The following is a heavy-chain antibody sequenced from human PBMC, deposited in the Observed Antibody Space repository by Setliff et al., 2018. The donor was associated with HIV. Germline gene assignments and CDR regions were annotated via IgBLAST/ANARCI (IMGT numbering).Heavy chain of an antibody. Sequence: ASVKVSCKVSGYTLSELSRHWVRQGPGKGLEWMGGFDPEDGQRIYAQKFQGRVTMTEGTSTDTAYMELSSLSFEDTAVYYCATTGPYSGSLYGMDVWGQGTTVT. V-gene: IGHV1-24*01. J-gene: IGHJ6*02. CDR3: ATTGPYSGSLYGMDV. CDR1: GYTLSELS. CDR2: FDPEDGQR. D-gene: IGHD1-26*01.